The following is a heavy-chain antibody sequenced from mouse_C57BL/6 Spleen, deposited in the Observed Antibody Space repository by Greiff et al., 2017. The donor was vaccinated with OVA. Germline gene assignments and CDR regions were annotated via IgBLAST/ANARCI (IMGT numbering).Heavy chain of an antibody. CDR3: ARLAITTVVTRAMDY. Sequence: QVQLKQSGAELVKPGASVKISCKASGYAFSSYWMNWVKQRPGKGLEWIGQIYPGDGDTKYNGKFKGKATLTADKSSSTAYMQLSSLTSEDSAVYFCARLAITTVVTRAMDYWGQGTSVTVSS. CDR1: GYAFSSYW. D-gene: IGHD1-1*01. CDR2: IYPGDGDT. V-gene: IGHV1-80*01. J-gene: IGHJ4*01.